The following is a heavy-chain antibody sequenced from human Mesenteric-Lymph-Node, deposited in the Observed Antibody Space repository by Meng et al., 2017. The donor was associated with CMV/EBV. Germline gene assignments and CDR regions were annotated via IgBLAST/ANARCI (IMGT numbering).Heavy chain of an antibody. CDR2: ISSSSSYI. CDR1: GFMFSNYH. CDR3: AREGAFRYGSGSYSYFFDY. V-gene: IGHV3-21*01. D-gene: IGHD3-10*01. Sequence: GESLKISCTASGFMFSNYHMQWVRQAPGKGLEWVSSISSSSSYIYYADSVKGRFTISRDNAKNSLYLQMNSLRAEDTAVYYCAREGAFRYGSGSYSYFFDYWGQGTLVTVSS. J-gene: IGHJ4*02.